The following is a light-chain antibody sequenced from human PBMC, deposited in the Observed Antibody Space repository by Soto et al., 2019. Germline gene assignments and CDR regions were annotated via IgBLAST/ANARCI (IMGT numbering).Light chain of an antibody. CDR1: SSDVGSY. V-gene: IGLV2-23*01. J-gene: IGLJ3*02. CDR3: CSFAGSSSYTWV. Sequence: QSVLTQPASVSGSPGQSITISCTGTSSDVGSYVSWYQQHPGKAPKLIIYEGNERPSGVSNRFSGSKSANTASLTISGLQAEDEGDYYCCSFAGSSSYTWVFGGGSKVTAL. CDR2: EGN.